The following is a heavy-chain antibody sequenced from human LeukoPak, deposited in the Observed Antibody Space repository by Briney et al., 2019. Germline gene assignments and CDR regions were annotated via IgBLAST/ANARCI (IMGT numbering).Heavy chain of an antibody. D-gene: IGHD6-19*01. CDR2: INTDGTVT. J-gene: IGHJ4*02. Sequence: PAESLTLSCAPSALTFSKYWMLWVRQAQGKGLESDSRINTDGTVTTYADSVKGRFTASRDKADNTMFLQMNSVRDEDTAVYYCATKQWLAPPPDSWGQGTPVTVSS. V-gene: IGHV3-74*01. CDR3: ATKQWLAPPPDS. CDR1: ALTFSKYW.